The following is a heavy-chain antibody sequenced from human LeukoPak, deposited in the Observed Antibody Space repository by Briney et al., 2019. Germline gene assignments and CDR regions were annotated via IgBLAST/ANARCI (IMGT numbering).Heavy chain of an antibody. V-gene: IGHV1-2*02. CDR1: GYSFTAYY. J-gene: IGHJ6*02. Sequence: ASVKVSCKASGYSFTAYYMHWVRQAPGQGLEWMAWINPNTGGTNFAQRFQGRVTMTRDTSISTAYTELSRLRPDDTAVYYCARDSVAMDVWGQGTTVTVSS. CDR3: ARDSVAMDV. CDR2: INPNTGGT. D-gene: IGHD2-15*01.